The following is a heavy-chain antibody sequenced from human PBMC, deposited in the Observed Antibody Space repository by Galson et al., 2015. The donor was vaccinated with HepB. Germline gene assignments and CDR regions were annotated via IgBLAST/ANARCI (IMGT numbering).Heavy chain of an antibody. CDR1: GYTFTSYG. V-gene: IGHV1-18*01. D-gene: IGHD5-18*01. J-gene: IGHJ4*02. CDR2: ISAYNGNT. Sequence: QSGAEVKKPGASLKVSCKASGYTFTSYGISWVRQAPGQGLEWMGWISAYNGNTNYAQKLQGRVTMTTDTSTSTAYMELRSLRSDDTAVYYCARRIQLCTRGVYYFDYWGQGTLVTVSS. CDR3: ARRIQLCTRGVYYFDY.